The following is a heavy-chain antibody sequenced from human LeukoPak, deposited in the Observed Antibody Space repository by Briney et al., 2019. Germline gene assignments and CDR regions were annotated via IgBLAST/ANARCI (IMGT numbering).Heavy chain of an antibody. CDR2: IDPSDSYT. D-gene: IGHD4-17*01. J-gene: IGHJ4*02. CDR3: ARQSYGDYVSY. V-gene: IGHV5-10-1*01. Sequence: PGESLKIPCKGSGYSFTSSSISWVRQMPGKGLEWMGRIDPSDSYTNYSPSFQGHVTISADKSIRTAYLQWSSLKASDAAMYYCARQSYGDYVSYWGQGTLVTVS. CDR1: GYSFTSSS.